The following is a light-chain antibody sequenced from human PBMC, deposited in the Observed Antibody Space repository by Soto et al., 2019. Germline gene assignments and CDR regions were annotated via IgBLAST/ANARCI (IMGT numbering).Light chain of an antibody. J-gene: IGKJ2*01. V-gene: IGKV3-20*01. Sequence: EIVLTQSPGTLSLSPGERATLSCRASQSVSSSYLGWYQQKPGQAPRLLIYGASSRATGIPDRFSGSGSRTDFTLTISRLEPEDFAVYYCQRYGSSSLYTFGQGTKLEIK. CDR2: GAS. CDR3: QRYGSSSLYT. CDR1: QSVSSSY.